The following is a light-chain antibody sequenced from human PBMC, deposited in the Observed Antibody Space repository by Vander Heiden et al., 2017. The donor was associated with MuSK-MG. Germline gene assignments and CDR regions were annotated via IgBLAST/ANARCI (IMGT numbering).Light chain of an antibody. CDR1: INDVGGHNY. CDR2: EVS. J-gene: IGLJ1*01. Sequence: QDALTKPPPASGSPGQSVPISCIGTINDVGGHNYVSWYQQHPVKAPKFIIYEVSKRPSGVPARFSGSKSGNTASLTLSGLQAEDEADYYCCSHAGNNTFVFGTGTKVTVL. CDR3: CSHAGNNTFV. V-gene: IGLV2-8*01.